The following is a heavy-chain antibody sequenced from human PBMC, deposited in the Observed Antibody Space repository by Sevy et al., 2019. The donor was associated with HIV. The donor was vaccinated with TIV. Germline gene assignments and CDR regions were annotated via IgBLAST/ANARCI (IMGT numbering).Heavy chain of an antibody. D-gene: IGHD1-26*01. CDR1: GFTFSSYS. CDR3: ARVVGANVDY. CDR2: ISSSSSSI. Sequence: GGSLRLSCAASGFTFSSYSMNWVRQAPGKGLEWVSSISSSSSSIYYADSVKGRFTISRDNAKNSLYLQMNSLRAEDTAVYYCARVVGANVDYWGQGTLVTVSS. J-gene: IGHJ4*02. V-gene: IGHV3-21*01.